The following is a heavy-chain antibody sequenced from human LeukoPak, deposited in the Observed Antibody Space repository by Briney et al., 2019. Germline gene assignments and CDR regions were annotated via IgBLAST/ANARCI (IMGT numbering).Heavy chain of an antibody. D-gene: IGHD3-10*01. CDR2: ISGSGGST. V-gene: IGHV3-23*01. Sequence: GGSLRLSFAASGFTFSSYAMSWVRQAPGKGLEWVSAISGSGGSTYYADSVKDRFTISRDNSKNTLYLQMNSLRAEDTAVYYCAKSQSDYYGGVYYYYYGMDVWGQGTTVTVSS. CDR3: AKSQSDYYGGVYYYYYGMDV. CDR1: GFTFSSYA. J-gene: IGHJ6*02.